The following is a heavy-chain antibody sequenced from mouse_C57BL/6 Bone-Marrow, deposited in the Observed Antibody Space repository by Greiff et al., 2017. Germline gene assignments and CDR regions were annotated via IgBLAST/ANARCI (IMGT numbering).Heavy chain of an antibody. CDR1: GFTFSSYG. J-gene: IGHJ3*01. D-gene: IGHD1-1*02. Sequence: VQLKESGGDLVKPGGSLKLSCAASGFTFSSYGMSWVRQTPDKRLEWVATISSGGSYTYYPDSVKGRFTISRDNAKNTLYLQMSSLKSEDTAMYYCASPGGLWFAYWGQGTLVTVSA. CDR3: ASPGGLWFAY. CDR2: ISSGGSYT. V-gene: IGHV5-6*02.